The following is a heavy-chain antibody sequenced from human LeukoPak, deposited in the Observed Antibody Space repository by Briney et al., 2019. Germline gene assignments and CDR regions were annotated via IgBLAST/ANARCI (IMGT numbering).Heavy chain of an antibody. CDR1: GGSFSGYY. Sequence: SETLSLTCAVYGGSFSGYYWSWLRQPPGKGLEWIGEINHSGSTNYNPSLKSRVTISVDTSKNQFSLKLSSVTAADTAVYYCARRRTLRYCSGGSCYSSAFDIWGQGTMVTVSS. D-gene: IGHD2-15*01. J-gene: IGHJ3*02. CDR2: INHSGST. CDR3: ARRRTLRYCSGGSCYSSAFDI. V-gene: IGHV4-34*01.